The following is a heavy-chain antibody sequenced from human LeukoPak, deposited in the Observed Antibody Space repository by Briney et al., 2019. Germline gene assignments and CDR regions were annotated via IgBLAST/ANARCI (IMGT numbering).Heavy chain of an antibody. CDR1: GFTFSSYA. D-gene: IGHD2-2*01. CDR3: AKGGVVVPAAIVG. V-gene: IGHV3-23*01. J-gene: IGHJ4*02. CDR2: ISGSGGST. Sequence: QSGRSLRLSCAASGFTFSSYAMSWVRQAPGKGLEWVSAISGSGGSTYYADSVKGRFTISRDNSKNTLYLQMNSLRAEDTAVYYCAKGGVVVPAAIVGWGQGTLVTVSS.